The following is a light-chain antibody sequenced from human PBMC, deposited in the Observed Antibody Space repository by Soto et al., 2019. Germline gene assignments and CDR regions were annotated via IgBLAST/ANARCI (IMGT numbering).Light chain of an antibody. J-gene: IGLJ1*01. CDR2: EVS. CDR1: SSDVGGYKY. V-gene: IGLV2-14*03. Sequence: QSALTQPASVSGSPGQSITISCTGTSSDVGGYKYVSWYQQHPGKAPKLMIYEVSKRPSGVSNRFSGSKSGNTASLTISGLQAADEADYYCSSYTSSSTLVFGTGTKVTVL. CDR3: SSYTSSSTLV.